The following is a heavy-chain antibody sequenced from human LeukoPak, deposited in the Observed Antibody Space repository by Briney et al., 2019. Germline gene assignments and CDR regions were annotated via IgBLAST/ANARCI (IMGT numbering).Heavy chain of an antibody. CDR1: GFTFNSYG. Sequence: GGSLRLSCAASGFTFNSYGMHWVRQAPGKGLEWVAFIRYDETNTYYADSVKGRFTISRDNSKNTLYLQMNSPRAEDTAMYYWARNVYYDSGTYHSGFDYWGLGTLVTVSS. D-gene: IGHD3-10*01. CDR3: ARNVYYDSGTYHSGFDY. CDR2: IRYDETNT. V-gene: IGHV3-30*02. J-gene: IGHJ4*02.